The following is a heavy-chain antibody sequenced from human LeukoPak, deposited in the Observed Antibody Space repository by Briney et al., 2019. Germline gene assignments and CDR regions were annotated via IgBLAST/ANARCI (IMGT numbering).Heavy chain of an antibody. J-gene: IGHJ4*02. CDR2: INPNSGGT. CDR1: GYTFTGYY. CDR3: ARVLRYDDSSGYYAY. D-gene: IGHD3-22*01. Sequence: ASVKVSCKASGYTFTGYYMHWVRQAPGQGLEWMGWINPNSGGTNYAQTLQGRVTMTRDTSISIVYMELSGLRTDDAAVYYCARVLRYDDSSGYYAYWGQGTLVTVSS. V-gene: IGHV1-2*02.